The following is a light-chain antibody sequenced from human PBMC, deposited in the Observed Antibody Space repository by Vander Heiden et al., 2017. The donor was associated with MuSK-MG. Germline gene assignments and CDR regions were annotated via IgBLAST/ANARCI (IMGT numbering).Light chain of an antibody. Sequence: QSVLTQPPSASGTPGPGVTISCSGSSSNIGSNTVNWYQQLPGTAPKLLIYSNNQRPSGVPDRFSGSKSGTSASLAISGLQSEDEADYYCAAWDDSLNGSYVFGTGTKVTVL. CDR2: SNN. CDR3: AAWDDSLNGSYV. J-gene: IGLJ1*01. V-gene: IGLV1-44*01. CDR1: SSNIGSNT.